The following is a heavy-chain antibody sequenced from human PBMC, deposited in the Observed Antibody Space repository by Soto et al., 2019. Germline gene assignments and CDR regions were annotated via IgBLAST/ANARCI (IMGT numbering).Heavy chain of an antibody. CDR3: AGYMIVVVRGTAAFDI. D-gene: IGHD3-22*01. V-gene: IGHV1-69*01. Sequence: QLQLVQSGAEVKKPGSSVKVSCKASGCTFSSYAISWVRQAPGQGLEWMGGIIPIFGTANYAQKFKGRVTITADESTSTAYMELSSLRSEDTAVYYCAGYMIVVVRGTAAFDIWGQGTMVTVSS. CDR1: GCTFSSYA. CDR2: IIPIFGTA. J-gene: IGHJ3*02.